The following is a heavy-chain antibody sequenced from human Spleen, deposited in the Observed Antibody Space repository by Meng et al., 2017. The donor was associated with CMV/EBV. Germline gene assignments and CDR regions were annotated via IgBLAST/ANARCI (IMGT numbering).Heavy chain of an antibody. D-gene: IGHD1-7*01. CDR1: GFIFDDFA. Sequence: GGSLRLSCAASGFIFDDFAMHWVRQAPGKGLEWVSCISWNSAITGYADSVKGRFTISRDNAKNSLYLQMNSLRAEDTALYYCARGGTFDWNYEDYWGQGTLVTVSS. CDR2: ISWNSAIT. V-gene: IGHV3-9*01. CDR3: ARGGTFDWNYEDY. J-gene: IGHJ4*02.